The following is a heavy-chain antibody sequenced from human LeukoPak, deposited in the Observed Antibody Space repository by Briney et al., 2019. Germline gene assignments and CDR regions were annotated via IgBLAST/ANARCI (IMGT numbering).Heavy chain of an antibody. V-gene: IGHV3-23*01. CDR1: GFTFSSYG. J-gene: IGHJ4*02. CDR2: LSGSGGST. D-gene: IGHD1-1*01. CDR3: ARGGGNVACDY. Sequence: GGSLRLSCAASGFTFSSYGMRWVRQATGKGLEWVSGLSGSGGSTYYAHSVKGRFTIPRDNSKNTLYLQMNSLRAEDTAFYYCARGGGNVACDYWGQGTLVTVSS.